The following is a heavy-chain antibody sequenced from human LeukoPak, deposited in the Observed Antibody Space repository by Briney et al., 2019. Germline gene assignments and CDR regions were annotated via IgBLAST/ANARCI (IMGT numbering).Heavy chain of an antibody. Sequence: SETLSLTCTVSGGSIRSYYWSWIRQPPGKGLEWIGYIYYSGSTNYSPSLKSRVTISVDTSKNHLSLKLSSVTAADTAVYYCARFTNWKYYFDYWGQGTLVTVSP. V-gene: IGHV4-59*01. CDR3: ARFTNWKYYFDY. J-gene: IGHJ4*02. CDR1: GGSIRSYY. D-gene: IGHD1-20*01. CDR2: IYYSGST.